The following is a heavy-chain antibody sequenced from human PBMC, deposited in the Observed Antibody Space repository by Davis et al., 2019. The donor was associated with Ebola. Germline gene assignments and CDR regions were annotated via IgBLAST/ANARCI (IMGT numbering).Heavy chain of an antibody. J-gene: IGHJ4*02. CDR2: IHYSAST. D-gene: IGHD3-16*02. Sequence: MPGGSLRLSCTVSGDSVSNRNYYWGWIRQTPGKGLECIGTIHYSASTNYNPSLKSRVTISVDTSKNQFSLKLSSVTAADTAVYYCARGRMITFGGVIVEHKYFDYWGQGTLVTVSS. CDR3: ARGRMITFGGVIVEHKYFDY. CDR1: GDSVSNRNYY. V-gene: IGHV4-39*07.